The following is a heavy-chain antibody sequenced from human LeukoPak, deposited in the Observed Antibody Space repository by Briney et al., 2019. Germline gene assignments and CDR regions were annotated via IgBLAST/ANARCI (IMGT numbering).Heavy chain of an antibody. Sequence: SETLSLTCTVSGYSISSGYYWGWIRQPPGKGLEWIGSIYHSGSTYYNPSLKSRVTISVDTSKNQFSLKLSSVTAADTAVYYCARDGSSGRGDYFDYWGQGTLVTVSS. V-gene: IGHV4-38-2*02. CDR2: IYHSGST. CDR3: ARDGSSGRGDYFDY. D-gene: IGHD3-10*01. J-gene: IGHJ4*02. CDR1: GYSISSGYY.